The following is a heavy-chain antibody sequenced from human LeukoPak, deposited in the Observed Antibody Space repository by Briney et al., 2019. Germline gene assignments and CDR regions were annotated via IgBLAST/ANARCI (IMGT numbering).Heavy chain of an antibody. D-gene: IGHD2-2*01. J-gene: IGHJ5*02. V-gene: IGHV4-30-2*01. Sequence: SETLSLTCAVSGGSISSGGYCWSWIRQPPGKGLEWIWYIYHSGSTYYNPSHKSRVTISVDRSKNQFSLKLSSVTAADTAVYYCARESVVVPASFGIGGWFDPWGQGTLVTVSS. CDR3: ARESVVVPASFGIGGWFDP. CDR1: GGSISSGGYC. CDR2: IYHSGST.